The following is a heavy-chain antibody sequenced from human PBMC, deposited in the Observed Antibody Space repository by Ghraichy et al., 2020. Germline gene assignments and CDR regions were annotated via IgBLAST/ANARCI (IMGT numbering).Heavy chain of an antibody. J-gene: IGHJ4*02. D-gene: IGHD2-21*01. CDR2: INSDGSST. CDR1: GFTFSSYW. V-gene: IGHV3-74*01. CDR3: ARVAYDAGFGY. Sequence: GGSLRLSCAASGFTFSSYWMHWVRQAPGKGLVWVSRINSDGSSTSYADSVKGRFTISRDNAKNTLYLQMNSLRAEDTAVYYCARVAYDAGFGYWGQGTLVTVSS.